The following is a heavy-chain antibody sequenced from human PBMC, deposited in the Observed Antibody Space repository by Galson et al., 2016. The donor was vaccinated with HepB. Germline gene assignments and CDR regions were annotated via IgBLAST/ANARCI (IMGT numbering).Heavy chain of an antibody. D-gene: IGHD6-6*01. Sequence: SLRLSCAGSGFTFSTSGLNWVRQAPGKGLQWISYISSSISTIYYADSVVGRFTLSRDNAKNPVYLQMNNLRDEDTGVYYCARELVRSAFDLWGQGTLVTVSS. J-gene: IGHJ3*01. CDR2: ISSSISTI. V-gene: IGHV3-48*02. CDR3: ARELVRSAFDL. CDR1: GFTFSTSG.